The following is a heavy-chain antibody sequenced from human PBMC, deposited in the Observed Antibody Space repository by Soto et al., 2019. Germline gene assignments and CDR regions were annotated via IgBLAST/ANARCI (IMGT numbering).Heavy chain of an antibody. J-gene: IGHJ4*02. CDR1: GFTFNNYA. D-gene: IGHD3-10*01. CDR3: AKLGSSAWSPHYYFDY. Sequence: PGGSLRLSCAASGFTFNNYAMGWVRQAPGKGLEWVSAITGSGSDTYYLDSVKGRFTISRDNSKNTLFLHMNSLRAEDTAIYYCAKLGSSAWSPHYYFDYWGQGTLVTVSS. CDR2: ITGSGSDT. V-gene: IGHV3-23*01.